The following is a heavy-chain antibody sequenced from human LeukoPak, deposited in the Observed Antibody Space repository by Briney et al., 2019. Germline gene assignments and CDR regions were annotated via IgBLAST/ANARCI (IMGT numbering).Heavy chain of an antibody. CDR2: INPNSGGT. V-gene: IGHV1-2*02. Sequence: ASAKVSCKASGYTFTGYYMHWVRQAPGQGLEWMGWINPNSGGTNYAQKFQGRVTMTRDTSISTAYMELSRLRSDDTAVYYRARGRSSGPWGELDYWGQGTLVTVSS. J-gene: IGHJ4*02. D-gene: IGHD6-19*01. CDR1: GYTFTGYY. CDR3: ARGRSSGPWGELDY.